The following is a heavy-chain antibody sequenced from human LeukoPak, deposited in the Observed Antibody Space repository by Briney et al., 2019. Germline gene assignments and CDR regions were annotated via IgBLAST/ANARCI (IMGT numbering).Heavy chain of an antibody. V-gene: IGHV1-18*01. D-gene: IGHD3-10*01. CDR2: ISAYNGNT. J-gene: IGHJ4*02. CDR1: GYTFTSYG. Sequence: GASVKVSCKASGYTFTSYGISWVRQAPGQGLEWMGWISAYNGNTNYAQKLQGRVTMTTDTSTSTAYMELRSLRSDDTAVYYCATLEEDYYGSGPFDYWGQGTLVTVSS. CDR3: ATLEEDYYGSGPFDY.